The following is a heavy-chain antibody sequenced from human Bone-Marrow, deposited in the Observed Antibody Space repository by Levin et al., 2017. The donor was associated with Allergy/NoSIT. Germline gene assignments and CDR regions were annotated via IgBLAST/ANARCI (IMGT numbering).Heavy chain of an antibody. J-gene: IGHJ4*02. D-gene: IGHD2-8*01. CDR1: GVTVSNNY. CDR2: IYSGGGT. V-gene: IGHV3-66*01. Sequence: GGSLRLSCAASGVTVSNNYMTWVRQPPGKGLELVSLIYSGGGTHYADSVKGRFIISRDSSKNTVYLPMNSVRTEDTAVYYCARNRPETANGDWGQGTLVTVSS. CDR3: ARNRPETANGD.